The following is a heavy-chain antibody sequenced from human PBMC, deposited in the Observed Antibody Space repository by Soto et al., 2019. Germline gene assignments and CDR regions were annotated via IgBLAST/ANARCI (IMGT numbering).Heavy chain of an antibody. CDR1: GFTVSTYG. J-gene: IGHJ4*02. D-gene: IGHD2-8*02. V-gene: IGHV3-30*03. CDR2: ISRDGGTK. Sequence: QVQLVESGGGVVQPGRSLRLSCAVSGFTVSTYGMHWVRQAPGKGLEWVAVISRDGGTKYYADSVKGRFTISRDNSRNTLFLEMSSRRGDDMAVYYCTGGVASGYWGQGTLVTVSS. CDR3: TGGVASGY.